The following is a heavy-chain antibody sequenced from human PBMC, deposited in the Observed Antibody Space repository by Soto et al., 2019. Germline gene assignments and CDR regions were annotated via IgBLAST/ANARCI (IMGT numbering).Heavy chain of an antibody. CDR3: ARTVMPVGNLAAFDH. CDR2: IYNNGNT. J-gene: IGHJ4*02. Sequence: SETLSLTCNASGGSVSSVKYFWSWIRQPPGKGLEWIAYIYNNGNTNYNPSLKRRATISVDTSKNQCSLKLTSVTAADSAVYFCARTVMPVGNLAAFDHWGQGVLVTVSS. V-gene: IGHV4-61*01. D-gene: IGHD7-27*01. CDR1: GGSVSSVKYF.